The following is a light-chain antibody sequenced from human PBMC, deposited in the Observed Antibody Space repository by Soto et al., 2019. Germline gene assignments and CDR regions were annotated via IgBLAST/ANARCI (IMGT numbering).Light chain of an antibody. CDR2: STG. J-gene: IGLJ3*02. CDR3: LLYHGGVWV. CDR1: TGAVTTGYF. V-gene: IGLV7-43*01. Sequence: QTVVTQEPSLTVSPGGTVTLTCASSTGAVTTGYFPNWFQQKPGQAPRALTYSTGNKHSWTPARFSGSLLGGKAALTLSGVQPEDEAEYFCLLYHGGVWVFGGGTKLTVL.